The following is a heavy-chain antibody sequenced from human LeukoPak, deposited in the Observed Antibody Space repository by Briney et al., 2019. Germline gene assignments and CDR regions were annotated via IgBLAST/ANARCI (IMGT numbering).Heavy chain of an antibody. J-gene: IGHJ6*02. V-gene: IGHV4-31*03. CDR2: IYYSGST. CDR3: ARSEVLLWFGEPLWYYYGMDV. Sequence: PSETLSLTCTVSGGSISSGGYYWSWIRQHPGKGLEWIGYIYYSGSTYYNPSLKSRVTISVDTSKYQFSLKLSSVTAADRAVYYCARSEVLLWFGEPLWYYYGMDVWGQGTTVTVSS. D-gene: IGHD3-10*01. CDR1: GGSISSGGYY.